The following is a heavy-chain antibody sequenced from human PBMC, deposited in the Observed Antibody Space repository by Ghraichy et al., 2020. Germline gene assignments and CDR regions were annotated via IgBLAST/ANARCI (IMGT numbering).Heavy chain of an antibody. CDR2: IYYSGST. J-gene: IGHJ2*01. CDR1: GGSISSYY. CDR3: ARHVGWLQSDWYFDL. V-gene: IGHV4-59*08. Sequence: SETLSLTCTVSGGSISSYYWSWIRQPPGKGLEWIGYIYYSGSTNYNPSLKSRVTISVDTSKNQFSLRLSSVTAADTAVYYCARHVGWLQSDWYFDLWGRGTLVTVSS. D-gene: IGHD5-24*01.